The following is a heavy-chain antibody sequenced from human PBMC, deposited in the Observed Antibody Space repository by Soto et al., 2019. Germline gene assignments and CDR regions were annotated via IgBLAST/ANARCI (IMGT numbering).Heavy chain of an antibody. CDR2: IYYSGST. D-gene: IGHD6-13*01. V-gene: IGHV4-59*08. Sequence: SETLSLTCTVSGGSISSHYWSWIRQPPGKGLEWIGYIYYSGSTNYNPSLKSRVTISVDTSKNQFSLKLSSVTAADTAVYYCANPGNAGPVNYYGMDVWGQGTTVTVSS. J-gene: IGHJ6*02. CDR3: ANPGNAGPVNYYGMDV. CDR1: GGSISSHY.